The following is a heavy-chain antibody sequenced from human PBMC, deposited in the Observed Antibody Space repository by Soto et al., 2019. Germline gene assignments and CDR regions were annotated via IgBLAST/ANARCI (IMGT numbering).Heavy chain of an antibody. CDR2: IIPIFGTA. V-gene: IGHV1-69*13. Sequence: SVKVSCKASGGTFSSYAISWVRQAPGQGLEWMGGIIPIFGTANYAQKFQGRVTITADESTSTAYMELSSLRSEDTAVYYCARRAETNGWNGFGADKYYFDFWGQGTLVTVSS. J-gene: IGHJ4*02. D-gene: IGHD1-1*01. CDR1: GGTFSSYA. CDR3: ARRAETNGWNGFGADKYYFDF.